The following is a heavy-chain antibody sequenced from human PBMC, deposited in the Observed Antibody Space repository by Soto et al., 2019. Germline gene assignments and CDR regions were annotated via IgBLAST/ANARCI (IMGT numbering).Heavy chain of an antibody. CDR1: GGSFSGYY. V-gene: IGHV4-34*01. Sequence: SETLSLTCAVYGGSFSGYYWSWIRQPPGKGLEWIGEINHSGSTNYNPSLKSRVTISVDTSKNQFSLKLTSVTAADTAIHYCATAYGNAWYTYWGQGTQVTVSS. J-gene: IGHJ4*02. CDR2: INHSGST. D-gene: IGHD6-13*01. CDR3: ATAYGNAWYTY.